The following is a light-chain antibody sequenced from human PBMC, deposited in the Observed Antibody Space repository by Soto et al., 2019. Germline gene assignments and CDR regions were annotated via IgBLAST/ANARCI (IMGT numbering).Light chain of an antibody. CDR3: SSYTSISTYV. CDR2: EVS. J-gene: IGLJ1*01. V-gene: IGLV2-14*01. Sequence: QSVLTQPASVSGSPGQSITISCTGTSSDVCGYNYVSWYQQHPGKAPKLMIYEVSNQPSGVSNRFSGSKSGNTASLTISGLQAEDEADYYCSSYTSISTYVFGTGTKVTVL. CDR1: SSDVCGYNY.